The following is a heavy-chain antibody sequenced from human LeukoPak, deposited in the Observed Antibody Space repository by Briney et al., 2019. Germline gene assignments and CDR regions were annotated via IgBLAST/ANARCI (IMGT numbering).Heavy chain of an antibody. CDR1: GFTFSSYA. Sequence: GGSLRLSCSASGFTFSSYAMHWVRQAPGKGLEYVSAISSNGGSTYYADSVKGRFTISRDNSKNTLYLQMSSLRAEDTAVHYCVKATPGNSSGYYYPFRSWGQGTLVTVSS. J-gene: IGHJ5*02. V-gene: IGHV3-64D*09. D-gene: IGHD3-22*01. CDR2: ISSNGGST. CDR3: VKATPGNSSGYYYPFRS.